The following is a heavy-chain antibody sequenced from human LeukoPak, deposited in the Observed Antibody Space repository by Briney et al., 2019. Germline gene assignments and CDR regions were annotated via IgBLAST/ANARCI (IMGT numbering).Heavy chain of an antibody. CDR1: LFSFYIYS. Sequence: GGSLRLSCEASLFSFYIYSMSWVRQAPGKGLEWVANINGDGSEKFYVDSVKGRFTISRDNAKNSLYLQMNSLRAEDTAVYYCATDRPHPRNEPTNFDYWGQGTLVTVPS. CDR2: INGDGSEK. V-gene: IGHV3-7*05. D-gene: IGHD1-1*01. CDR3: ATDRPHPRNEPTNFDY. J-gene: IGHJ4*02.